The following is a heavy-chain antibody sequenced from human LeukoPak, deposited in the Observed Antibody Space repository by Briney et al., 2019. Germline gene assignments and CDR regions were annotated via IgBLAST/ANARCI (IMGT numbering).Heavy chain of an antibody. D-gene: IGHD3-22*01. V-gene: IGHV7-4-1*02. J-gene: IGHJ5*02. CDR2: INTNTGNP. CDR3: ARAGRNYDSSGYVIP. CDR1: GYTFTSYA. Sequence: ASVKVSCKASGYTFTSYAMNWVRQAPGQGLEWMGWINTNTGNPSYAQGFTGRFVFSLDTSVSTAYLQISSLKAEDTAVYYCARAGRNYDSSGYVIPWGQGTLVTVSS.